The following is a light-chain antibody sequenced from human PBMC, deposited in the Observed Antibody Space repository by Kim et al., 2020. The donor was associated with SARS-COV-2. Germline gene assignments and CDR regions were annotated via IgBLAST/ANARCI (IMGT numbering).Light chain of an antibody. Sequence: VSSGERATLSCRASQSGRSKLAWYQQRPGQPPRLLIYAASTRATGVPARFSGSGSGTEFTLTITSLQSEDFAVYYCQQYNNWPPYTFGQGTKLEI. CDR1: QSGRSK. CDR3: QQYNNWPPYT. CDR2: AAS. J-gene: IGKJ2*01. V-gene: IGKV3-15*01.